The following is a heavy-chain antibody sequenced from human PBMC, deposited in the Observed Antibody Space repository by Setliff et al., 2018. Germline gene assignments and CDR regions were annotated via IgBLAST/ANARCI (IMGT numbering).Heavy chain of an antibody. CDR3: SRLVRYCTTTTCRSVPGAEV. V-gene: IGHV1-18*04. CDR1: GYTFAESI. J-gene: IGHJ4*02. D-gene: IGHD2-8*01. CDR2: IGVYTGHT. Sequence: ASVKVSCKASGYTFAESIVSWVRQAPGQGLEWMGWIGVYTGHTSFAQKFQGRVTMTTDTSTSTAYMELRSLRSDDTAVYYCSRLVRYCTTTTCRSVPGAEVWGQGTLVTVSS.